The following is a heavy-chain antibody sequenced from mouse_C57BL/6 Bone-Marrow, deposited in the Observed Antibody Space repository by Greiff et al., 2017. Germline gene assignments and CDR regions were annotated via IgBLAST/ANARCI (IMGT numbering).Heavy chain of an antibody. D-gene: IGHD1-1*01. CDR1: GYSITSGYY. CDR2: ISYDGSN. Sequence: EVQQQQSGPGLVKPSQSLSLTCSVTGYSITSGYYWNWIRQFPGNKLEWMGYISYDGSNNYNPSLKNRISITRDTSKNQFFLKLNSVTTEDTATYYCSLATVVATDYWGQGTTLTVSS. J-gene: IGHJ2*01. CDR3: SLATVVATDY. V-gene: IGHV3-6*01.